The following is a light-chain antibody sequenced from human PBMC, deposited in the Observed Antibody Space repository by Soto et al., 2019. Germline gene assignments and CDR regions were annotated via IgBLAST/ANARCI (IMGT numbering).Light chain of an antibody. V-gene: IGKV1-16*01. Sequence: DIQMTQSPSSLSASVGDRVTITCRASQDISNGLAWFQQKPGKAPKSLIHSASILESGVPSRFTGSGYGTDFTLTITSLQPEDFATYYCQPYYVYPFPFGGGPKVEI. CDR3: QPYYVYPFP. J-gene: IGKJ4*01. CDR1: QDISNG. CDR2: SAS.